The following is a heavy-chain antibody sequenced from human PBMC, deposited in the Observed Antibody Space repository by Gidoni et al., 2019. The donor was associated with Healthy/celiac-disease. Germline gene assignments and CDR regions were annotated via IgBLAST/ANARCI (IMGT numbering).Heavy chain of an antibody. Sequence: QVQLVQSGAEVTKPGASVRVSCKSSDYSFTGYYTHWVRQDPGQGIEWRGWINPNSGGTNYAQKFQGRITKTRDTPIRTAYMELSRLRSDDTAVYYGAKQLVSGYDSPWGQGTLVTVSS. J-gene: IGHJ4*02. CDR2: INPNSGGT. D-gene: IGHD5-12*01. CDR1: DYSFTGYY. CDR3: AKQLVSGYDSP. V-gene: IGHV1-2*02.